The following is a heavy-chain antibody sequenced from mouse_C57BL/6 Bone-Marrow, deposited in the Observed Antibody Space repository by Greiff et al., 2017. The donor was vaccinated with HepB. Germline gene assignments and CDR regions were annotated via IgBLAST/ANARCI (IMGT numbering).Heavy chain of an antibody. CDR1: GYTFTSYW. D-gene: IGHD1-1*01. CDR3: AKEGRITTVVDY. V-gene: IGHV1-53*01. Sequence: VKLQQPGTELVKPGASVKLSCKASGYTFTSYWMHWVKQRPGQGLEWIGNINPSNGGTNYNEKFKSKATLTVDKSSSTAYMQLSSLTSEDSAVYYCAKEGRITTVVDYWGQGTTLTVSS. J-gene: IGHJ2*01. CDR2: INPSNGGT.